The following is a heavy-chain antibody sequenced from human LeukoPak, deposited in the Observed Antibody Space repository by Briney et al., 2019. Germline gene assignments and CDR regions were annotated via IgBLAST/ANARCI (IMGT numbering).Heavy chain of an antibody. Sequence: SETLSLTCTVSGGSFSSSNYYWGWIRQPPGKGLEWIGSIYYSGSTYYNPSLKSRVAIAVDTSKKQFSLKLSSVTAADTAVYYCARHQPAGYSGYYKWFVPWGQGTLVTVSS. CDR1: GGSFSSSNYY. D-gene: IGHD5-12*01. CDR2: IYYSGST. J-gene: IGHJ5*02. CDR3: ARHQPAGYSGYYKWFVP. V-gene: IGHV4-39*01.